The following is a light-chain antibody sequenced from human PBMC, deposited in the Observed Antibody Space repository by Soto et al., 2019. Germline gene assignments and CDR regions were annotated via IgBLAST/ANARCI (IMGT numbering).Light chain of an antibody. V-gene: IGKV2-30*01. Sequence: DVVMTQSPLSLPVSLGQPASISCRSSHSLVYKDKNTYLNWFQQRPGQSPRRLIYKVSNRDSGVPDRFSGSGSGSEFTLKISRGEAEYVGVYYCMQGTHWPYTFGQGTKLEIK. J-gene: IGKJ2*01. CDR2: KVS. CDR3: MQGTHWPYT. CDR1: HSLVYKDKNTY.